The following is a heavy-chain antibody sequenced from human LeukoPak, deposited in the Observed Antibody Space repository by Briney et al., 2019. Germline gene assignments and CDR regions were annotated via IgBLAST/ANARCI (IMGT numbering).Heavy chain of an antibody. J-gene: IGHJ3*02. V-gene: IGHV3-23*01. Sequence: SGGSLRLTCAASGFTFSSYAMSWVSQAPGKGLERVADISGSGGSTYYADSVKGRFTISRDNSKTTLYLQMNSLRAEDTAVYYCAKGWRTMVRGVIPPDAFDIWGQGTMVTVSS. D-gene: IGHD3-10*01. CDR1: GFTFSSYA. CDR2: ISGSGGST. CDR3: AKGWRTMVRGVIPPDAFDI.